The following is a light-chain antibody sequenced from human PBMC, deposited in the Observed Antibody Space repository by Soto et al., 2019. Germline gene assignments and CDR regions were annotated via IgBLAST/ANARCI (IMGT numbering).Light chain of an antibody. V-gene: IGKV1-5*03. J-gene: IGKJ1*01. CDR3: QQYSSYSPET. Sequence: IQGTQSPPTLSASGGGRVTITCRASQTISSWLAWYQQKPGKAPKLLIYKASRLESGVPSRFSGSGSGTEFTLTISSLQPDDFATYYCQQYSSYSPETFGQGTKVDIK. CDR1: QTISSW. CDR2: KAS.